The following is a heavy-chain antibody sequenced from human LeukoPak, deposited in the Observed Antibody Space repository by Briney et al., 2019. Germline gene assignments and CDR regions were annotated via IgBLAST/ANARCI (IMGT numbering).Heavy chain of an antibody. CDR1: GGSFSGYY. Sequence: ASETLSLTCAVYGGSFSGYYWSWIRQPPGKGLEWIGEINHSGSTNYNPSLKSRVTISVDTSKNQFSLKLSSVTAADTAVYYCARHGDDYYYDSSGYLPDWGQGTLVTVSS. D-gene: IGHD3-22*01. CDR3: ARHGDDYYYDSSGYLPD. V-gene: IGHV4-34*01. J-gene: IGHJ4*02. CDR2: INHSGST.